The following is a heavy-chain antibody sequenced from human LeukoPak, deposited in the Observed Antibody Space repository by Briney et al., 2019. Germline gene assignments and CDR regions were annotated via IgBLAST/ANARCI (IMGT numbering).Heavy chain of an antibody. J-gene: IGHJ4*02. CDR2: INSDARST. V-gene: IGHV3-74*01. CDR1: GFTFSNYW. D-gene: IGHD5-24*01. Sequence: GGSLRLSCAASGFTFSNYWMHWVRQAPGKGLVWVSRINSDARSTSYADSVKGRFTISRDNAKNSLYLQMNSLRAEDTAVYYCARVWLQGWYFDYWGQGTLVTVSS. CDR3: ARVWLQGWYFDY.